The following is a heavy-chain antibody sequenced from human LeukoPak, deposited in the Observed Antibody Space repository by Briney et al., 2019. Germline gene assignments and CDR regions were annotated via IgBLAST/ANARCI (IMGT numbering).Heavy chain of an antibody. D-gene: IGHD6-13*01. Sequence: SETLSLTCAVYGGSFSGYYWSWIRQPPGKGLEWIGEINHSGSTNYNPSLKSRVTISVDTSKNQFSLKLSSVTAADTAVYYCARNLLPEQLVLNFWGQGTLVTVSS. CDR1: GGSFSGYY. CDR3: ARNLLPEQLVLNF. V-gene: IGHV4-34*01. CDR2: INHSGST. J-gene: IGHJ4*02.